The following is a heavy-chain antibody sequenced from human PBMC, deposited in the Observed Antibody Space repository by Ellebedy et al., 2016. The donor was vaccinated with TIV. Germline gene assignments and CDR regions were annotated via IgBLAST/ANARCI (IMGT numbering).Heavy chain of an antibody. CDR3: ARSLYSGSSYPPFDT. Sequence: GESLKISCKASGCNFNKYWIAWVRQTPGKGLEWMGIIDPNDSDIRYRPSLQGQVTISADKSINTASLQWSSLKASDTAMYFCARSLYSGSSYPPFDTWGQGTLVTVSS. CDR1: GCNFNKYW. J-gene: IGHJ4*02. CDR2: IDPNDSDI. D-gene: IGHD3-10*01. V-gene: IGHV5-51*01.